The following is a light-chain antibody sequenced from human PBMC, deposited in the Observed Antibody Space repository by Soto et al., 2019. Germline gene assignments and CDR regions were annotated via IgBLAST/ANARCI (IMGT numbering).Light chain of an antibody. V-gene: IGKV3-20*01. CDR2: GAS. CDR1: QIFTICY. CDR3: QQYGTSLSWT. J-gene: IGKJ1*01. Sequence: EIVLTQSPGTLSLSPGERATLSCRANQIFTICYFIWYQQKLGLAPRLFIFGASSRAAGFPDSFSGSWFGTDFTFTFNRLEPEDFAVYYCQQYGTSLSWTFGQGTKV.